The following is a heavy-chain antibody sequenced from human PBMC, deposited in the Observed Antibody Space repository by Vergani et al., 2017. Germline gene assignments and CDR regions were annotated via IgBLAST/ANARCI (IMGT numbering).Heavy chain of an antibody. D-gene: IGHD6-19*01. J-gene: IGHJ4*02. V-gene: IGHV7-4-1*02. CDR3: ARGAEPQSIAVSDEFDY. CDR1: GYTLSRYS. CDR2: INTNTGNP. Sequence: QVQLVQSGSELKKPGASVKVSCKASGYTLSRYSIYWVRQAPGQGLEWMGWINTNTGNPAYAQGFRGRFVFSLDTSVSTAYLQISSLKAEDTAVYYCARGAEPQSIAVSDEFDYWGQGTLVTVSS.